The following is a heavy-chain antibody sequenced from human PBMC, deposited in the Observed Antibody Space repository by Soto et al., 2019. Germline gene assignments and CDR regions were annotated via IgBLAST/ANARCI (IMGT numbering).Heavy chain of an antibody. CDR3: AALLFA. CDR2: VSDTGAEI. Sequence: EVEVLESGGGVVQPGGSLSLSCTASGFNFGTHGMNWFRQAPGKGLEWVSSVSDTGAEIEYADSVKGRFTVYRDNSQNMVYLQMSDLRLEDTAMYYCAALLFAWGQEPSSPSR. J-gene: IGHJ5*01. V-gene: IGHV3-23*01. CDR1: GFNFGTHG. D-gene: IGHD3-10*01.